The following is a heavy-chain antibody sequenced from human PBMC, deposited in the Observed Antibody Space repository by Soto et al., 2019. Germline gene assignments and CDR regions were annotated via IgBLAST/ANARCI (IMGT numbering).Heavy chain of an antibody. Sequence: EVQLVESGGGLVQPGRSLRLSCAASGFTFDDYAMHWVRQAPGKGLEWVSGISWNSGSIGYADSVKGRFTISRDNAKNSLYLQMNSLRAEDTALYYCAKDRARYYDYVWGSYRNYGMDVWGQGTTVTVSS. V-gene: IGHV3-9*01. CDR2: ISWNSGSI. CDR3: AKDRARYYDYVWGSYRNYGMDV. CDR1: GFTFDDYA. J-gene: IGHJ6*02. D-gene: IGHD3-16*02.